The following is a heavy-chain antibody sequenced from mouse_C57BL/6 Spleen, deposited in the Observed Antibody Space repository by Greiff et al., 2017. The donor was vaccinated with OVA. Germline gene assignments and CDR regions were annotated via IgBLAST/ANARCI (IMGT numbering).Heavy chain of an antibody. D-gene: IGHD1-1*01. V-gene: IGHV1-9*01. CDR1: GYTFTGYW. Sequence: QVQLQQSGAELMKPGASVKLSCKATGYTFTGYWIEWVKQRPGHGLEWIGEILPGSGSTNYNEKFKGKATFTADTSSNTAYMQLSSLTSEDSAVSYCARSPLLITTVVCPFDYWGQGTTLTVSS. CDR3: ARSPLLITTVVCPFDY. CDR2: ILPGSGST. J-gene: IGHJ2*01.